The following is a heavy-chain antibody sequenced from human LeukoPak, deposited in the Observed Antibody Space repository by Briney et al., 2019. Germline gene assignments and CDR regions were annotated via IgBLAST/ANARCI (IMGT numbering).Heavy chain of an antibody. D-gene: IGHD2-2*01. J-gene: IGHJ4*02. CDR2: IRQDGSDK. CDR3: ARGHCISSTCYAGGFDY. V-gene: IGHV3-7*05. Sequence: TGGPLRLSCAASGFILGNAWMSWVRQAPGKGLEWVANIRQDGSDKYYVDSVKGRFIISRDNAKNSLYLQMNSLRAEDTAVYYCARGHCISSTCYAGGFDYWGQGTLVTVSS. CDR1: GFILGNAW.